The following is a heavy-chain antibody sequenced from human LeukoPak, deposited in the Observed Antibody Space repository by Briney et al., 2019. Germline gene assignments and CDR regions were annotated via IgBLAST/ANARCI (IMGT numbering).Heavy chain of an antibody. D-gene: IGHD3-22*01. CDR3: ARSSGYYHGVVDY. Sequence: SETLSLTCTVSGGSISSSSYYWGWIRQPPGKGLEWIGSIYYSGSTNYNPSLKSRVTMSVDTSKNQFSLKLSSVTAADTAVYYCARSSGYYHGVVDYWGQGTLVTVSS. V-gene: IGHV4-39*07. J-gene: IGHJ4*02. CDR2: IYYSGST. CDR1: GGSISSSSYY.